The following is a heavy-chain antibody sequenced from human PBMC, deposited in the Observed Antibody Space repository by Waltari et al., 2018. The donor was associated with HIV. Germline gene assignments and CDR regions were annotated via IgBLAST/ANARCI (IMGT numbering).Heavy chain of an antibody. Sequence: QVQLVQSGAEVKKPGASVKVSCKASGYTFTSYDINWVRQATGQGLEWMGWMNPNSGNTGYAQRFQGRGTMTRNTSISTAYMELSSLRSEDTAVYYGARDREGSGAAFDSWGQGTMVTVSS. D-gene: IGHD2-15*01. CDR2: MNPNSGNT. CDR3: ARDREGSGAAFDS. J-gene: IGHJ3*02. V-gene: IGHV1-8*01. CDR1: GYTFTSYD.